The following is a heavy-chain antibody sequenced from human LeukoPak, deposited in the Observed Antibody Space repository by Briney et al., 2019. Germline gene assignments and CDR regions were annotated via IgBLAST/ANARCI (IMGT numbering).Heavy chain of an antibody. CDR1: GYTFTSYY. Sequence: ASVKVSCKASGYTFTSYYMHWVRQAPGRGLEWMGIINPSGGSTSYAQKFQGRVTMTRDTSTSTVYMELSSLRSEDTAVYYCARDSLTRAALDFWSGYSYFDYWGQGTLVTVSS. D-gene: IGHD3-3*01. CDR2: INPSGGST. J-gene: IGHJ4*02. V-gene: IGHV1-46*01. CDR3: ARDSLTRAALDFWSGYSYFDY.